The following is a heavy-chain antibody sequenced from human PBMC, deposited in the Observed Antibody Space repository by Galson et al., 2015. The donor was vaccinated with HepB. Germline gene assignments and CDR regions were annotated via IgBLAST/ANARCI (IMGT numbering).Heavy chain of an antibody. CDR1: GFTFSDYY. CDR2: ISSRSSTI. V-gene: IGHV3-11*01. CDR3: ARIIGTSSSDYMDV. Sequence: SLRLSCAASGFTFSDYYMSWIRQAPGKGLEWVSYISSRSSTIYYAGSVKGRFTISRDNAKNSLYLQMNSLRAEDTAVFYCARIIGTSSSDYMDVWGKGTTVTVSS. J-gene: IGHJ6*03. D-gene: IGHD1-14*01.